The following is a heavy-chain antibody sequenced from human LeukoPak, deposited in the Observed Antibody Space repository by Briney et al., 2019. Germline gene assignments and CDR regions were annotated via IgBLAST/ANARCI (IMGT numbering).Heavy chain of an antibody. J-gene: IGHJ5*02. CDR3: ARSDWFRGEETPT. V-gene: IGHV4-59*08. D-gene: IGHD3-9*01. CDR1: GGSISSYF. Sequence: PSETLSLTCSVSGGSISSYFWSWIRQPPGKGLEWIRYISSTRSTNYNPSLKSRVTLSGDTSKNQFSLKLRSVTAADTAVYYCARSDWFRGEETPTWGQGTLVTVSS. CDR2: ISSTRST.